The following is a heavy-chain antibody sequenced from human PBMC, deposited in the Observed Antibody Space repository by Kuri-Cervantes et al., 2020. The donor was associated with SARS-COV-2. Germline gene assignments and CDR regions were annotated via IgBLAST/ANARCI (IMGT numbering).Heavy chain of an antibody. CDR2: ISSSSSYI. Sequence: GGSLRLSCTASGFTFGDYAMSWVRQAPGKGLEWVSSISSSSSYIYYADSVKGRFTISRDNSKNTLYLQMNSLRAEDTAVYYCASPKNYLAVAGNLDYWGQGTLVTVSS. J-gene: IGHJ4*02. D-gene: IGHD6-19*01. CDR1: GFTFGDYA. V-gene: IGHV3-21*01. CDR3: ASPKNYLAVAGNLDY.